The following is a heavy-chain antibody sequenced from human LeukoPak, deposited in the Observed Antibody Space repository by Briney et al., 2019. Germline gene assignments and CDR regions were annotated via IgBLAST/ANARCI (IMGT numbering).Heavy chain of an antibody. V-gene: IGHV4-39*01. Sequence: SETLSLTCTVSGGSISSSSYSRACIRQPPRNALACTGTIYYSRTTYYNPSIKSRLTISVDTSKNHFSLKLSSVTAADTAVYYCARHDPDCSSTSCLFKYYYYGMDVWGQGTTVTVSS. J-gene: IGHJ6*02. D-gene: IGHD2-2*01. CDR3: ARHDPDCSSTSCLFKYYYYGMDV. CDR1: GGSISSSSYS. CDR2: IYYSRTT.